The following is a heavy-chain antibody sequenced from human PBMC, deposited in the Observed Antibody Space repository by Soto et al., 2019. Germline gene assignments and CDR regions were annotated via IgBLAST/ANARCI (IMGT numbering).Heavy chain of an antibody. CDR3: ARGGLYTSSWNGPRDY. CDR1: GFIFSNYV. Sequence: QVHLVESGGGVDQPGRSLRLSCATSGFIFSNYVMQWVRQAPGKGLVWVALISYDGNNKHYTESVKVRFIISKDKSNTTLYLQMNSLRAEDTAVYYCARGGLYTSSWNGPRDYWGQGTLVTVSS. V-gene: IGHV3-33*01. D-gene: IGHD6-13*01. CDR2: ISYDGNNK. J-gene: IGHJ4*02.